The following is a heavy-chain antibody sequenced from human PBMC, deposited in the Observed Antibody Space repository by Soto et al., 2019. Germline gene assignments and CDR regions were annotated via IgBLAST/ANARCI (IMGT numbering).Heavy chain of an antibody. CDR1: GGTFSSYA. CDR3: ARQPNRTVTAVYYGYGMDV. Sequence: QVQLVQSGAEVKKPGSSVKVSCKASGGTFSSYAISWVRQAPGQGLEWMGGIIPIFGTANYAQKFQGRVTITADEYTSTDYMELSSLRSEDTAVYYCARQPNRTVTAVYYGYGMDVLGQGTTVTVSS. V-gene: IGHV1-69*12. D-gene: IGHD4-17*01. CDR2: IIPIFGTA. J-gene: IGHJ6*02.